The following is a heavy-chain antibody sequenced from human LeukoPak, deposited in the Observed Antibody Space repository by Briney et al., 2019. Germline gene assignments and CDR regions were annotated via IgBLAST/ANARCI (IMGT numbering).Heavy chain of an antibody. J-gene: IGHJ5*02. CDR2: ISSSSSYT. CDR1: GFTFSDYY. CDR3: ARSRQWLETNWFDP. Sequence: GGFLRLSCAVSGFTFSDYYMTWIRQAPGRGLEWVSYISSSSSYTKYADSVKGRFTISRDNAKNSLYLQMNSLRAEDTAVYYCARSRQWLETNWFDPWGQGTLVTVSS. D-gene: IGHD6-19*01. V-gene: IGHV3-11*03.